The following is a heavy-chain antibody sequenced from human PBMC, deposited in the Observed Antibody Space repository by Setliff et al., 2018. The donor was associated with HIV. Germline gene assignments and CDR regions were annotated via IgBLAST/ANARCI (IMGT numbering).Heavy chain of an antibody. CDR3: ARLVDTPMGAQPLDH. J-gene: IGHJ4*02. CDR2: INPNSGNP. V-gene: IGHV7-4-1*02. D-gene: IGHD5-18*01. Sequence: GASVKVSCKASGYTFASHAVNWVRQAPGQGLVWMGWINPNSGNPTYAEGFTGRFVFSVDTSVSTAYLQISNLTADDTAVYYCARLVDTPMGAQPLDHWGQGTLVTVSS. CDR1: GYTFASHA.